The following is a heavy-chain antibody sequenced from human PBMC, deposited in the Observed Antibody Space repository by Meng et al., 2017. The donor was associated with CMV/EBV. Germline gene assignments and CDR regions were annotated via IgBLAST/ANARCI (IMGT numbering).Heavy chain of an antibody. Sequence: GSLRLSCAASGFTFSSYSMNWIRQPPGKGLEWIGEINHSGSTNYNPSLKSRVTISVDTSKNQFSLKLSSVTAADTAVYYCARSRYCSSTSCYRGNYHYYGMDVWGQGTTVTVSS. CDR2: INHSGST. V-gene: IGHV4-34*01. J-gene: IGHJ6*02. CDR1: GFTFSSYS. CDR3: ARSRYCSSTSCYRGNYHYYGMDV. D-gene: IGHD2-2*02.